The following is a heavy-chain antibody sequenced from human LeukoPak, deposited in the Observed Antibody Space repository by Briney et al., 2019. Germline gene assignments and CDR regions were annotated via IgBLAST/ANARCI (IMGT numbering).Heavy chain of an antibody. D-gene: IGHD3-16*01. CDR2: ISYDGSNQ. Sequence: GGSLRLSCTASGFAFSNYAMHWARQAPGKGLEWVAVISYDGSNQYYAASVKGRFTISRDNSKNTLYLQMNSLGAEDTAMYYCARGGIMITFGGVIVPWGQGALVTVSS. CDR3: ARGGIMITFGGVIVP. V-gene: IGHV3-30*04. CDR1: GFAFSNYA. J-gene: IGHJ5*02.